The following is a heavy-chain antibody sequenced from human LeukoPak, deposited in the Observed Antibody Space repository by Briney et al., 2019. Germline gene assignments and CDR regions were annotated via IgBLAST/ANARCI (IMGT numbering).Heavy chain of an antibody. CDR2: ISSSSSYI. CDR3: ARDNPTVTTGVGYYYYMDV. CDR1: GFTFSSYS. D-gene: IGHD4-11*01. Sequence: GGSLRLSCAASGFTFSSYSMNWVRQAPGKGLEWVSSISSSSSYIYYADSVKGRFTISRDNAKNSLYLQMNSLRAEDTAVYYCARDNPTVTTGVGYYYYMDVWGKGTTVTVSS. V-gene: IGHV3-21*01. J-gene: IGHJ6*03.